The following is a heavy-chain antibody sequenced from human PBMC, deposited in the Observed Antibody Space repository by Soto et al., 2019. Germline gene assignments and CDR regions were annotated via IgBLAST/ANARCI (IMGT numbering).Heavy chain of an antibody. CDR3: ARPFWEAAAGTDWFDP. CDR1: GGSFSGYY. V-gene: IGHV4-34*01. CDR2: INHSGST. D-gene: IGHD6-13*01. Sequence: QVQLQQWGAGLLKPSETLSLTCAVYGGSFSGYYWSWIRQPPGKGLEWIGEINHSGSTNYNPSLKSRFPISVDTSKHQCSLKLSSVTAADTAVYYCARPFWEAAAGTDWFDPWGQGTLVTVSS. J-gene: IGHJ5*02.